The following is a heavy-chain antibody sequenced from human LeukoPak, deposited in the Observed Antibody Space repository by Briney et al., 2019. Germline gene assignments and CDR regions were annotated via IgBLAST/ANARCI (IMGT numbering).Heavy chain of an antibody. D-gene: IGHD2-15*01. CDR1: GGSISSSSYY. V-gene: IGHV4-39*01. CDR2: IHYSGST. J-gene: IGHJ4*02. Sequence: PSETLSLTCTVSGGSISSSSYYWGWIRQPPGKGLEWSGSIHYSGSTYYNPSPKSRVTISVDTSKNQFSLKVHSVTAADTAAYYCARGSPYHNWGQGTLVTVSS. CDR3: ARGSPYHN.